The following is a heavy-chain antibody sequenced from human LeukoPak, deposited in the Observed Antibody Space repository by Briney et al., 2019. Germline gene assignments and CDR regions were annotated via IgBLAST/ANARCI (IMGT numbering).Heavy chain of an antibody. CDR3: ARDMDGYNSDY. J-gene: IGHJ4*02. D-gene: IGHD5-24*01. V-gene: IGHV3-20*04. CDR2: IDWNGGST. Sequence: GGSLRLSCAASGFTFDDYGMSWVRQAPGKGLEWVSGIDWNGGSTGYADSVKGRFTISRDNAKNSLYLQMNSLRAEDTAVYYCARDMDGYNSDYWGQGTLVTVSS. CDR1: GFTFDDYG.